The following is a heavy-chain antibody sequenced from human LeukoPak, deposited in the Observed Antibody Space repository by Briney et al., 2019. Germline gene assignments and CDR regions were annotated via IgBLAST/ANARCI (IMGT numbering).Heavy chain of an antibody. J-gene: IGHJ4*02. CDR1: GFTFSSNG. D-gene: IGHD1-26*01. V-gene: IGHV3-33*01. CDR3: ARMSGSHIDY. Sequence: GGSLRLSCAASGFTFSSNGMHWVRQAPGKGLEWVAVIWYDGSKKYYADSVKGRFTISRDNSKNTLDLQMDSLRAEDTAVYYCARMSGSHIDYWGQGTLVTVSS. CDR2: IWYDGSKK.